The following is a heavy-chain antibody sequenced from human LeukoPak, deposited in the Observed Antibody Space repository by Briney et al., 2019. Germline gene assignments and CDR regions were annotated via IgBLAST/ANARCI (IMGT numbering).Heavy chain of an antibody. D-gene: IGHD3-10*01. J-gene: IGHJ4*02. CDR1: GFTFSTYW. CDR2: IKQDGSEK. CDR3: ARPPAGPHYFDY. V-gene: IGHV3-7*01. Sequence: GGSLRLSCAASGFTFSTYWMSWVRQAPGKGLEWVASIKQDGSEKYYVDSVKGRLTISRDNAKNSLYLQMNSLRAEDTAVYYCARPPAGPHYFDYWGQGTLVTVSS.